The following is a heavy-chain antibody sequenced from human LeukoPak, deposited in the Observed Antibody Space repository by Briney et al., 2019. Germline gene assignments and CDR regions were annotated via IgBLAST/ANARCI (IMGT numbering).Heavy chain of an antibody. V-gene: IGHV3-74*01. CDR1: GFTFSNYW. CDR3: AKDLRYSGSYLGY. Sequence: GGSLRLSCAASGFTFSNYWMHWVRQAPGKGLVWVSRINSDGINTSYADSVKGRFTISRDNAKNTLNLQMNSLRAEDTAVYYCAKDLRYSGSYLGYWGQGTLVTVSS. D-gene: IGHD1-26*01. CDR2: INSDGINT. J-gene: IGHJ4*02.